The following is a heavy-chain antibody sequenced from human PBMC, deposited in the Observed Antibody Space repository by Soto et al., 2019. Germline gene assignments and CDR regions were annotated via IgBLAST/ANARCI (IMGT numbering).Heavy chain of an antibody. Sequence: QVQLQESGPGLVKPSGTLSLTCAVSGGSISSSNWWSWVRQPPGKGLEWIGEIYHSGSTNYNPSRKSRVTISVDKSKKQFSLKLSSVTAADTAVYYCASARSFYDSSGYYLDYWGQGTLVTVSS. CDR2: IYHSGST. CDR3: ASARSFYDSSGYYLDY. CDR1: GGSISSSNW. D-gene: IGHD3-22*01. J-gene: IGHJ4*02. V-gene: IGHV4-4*02.